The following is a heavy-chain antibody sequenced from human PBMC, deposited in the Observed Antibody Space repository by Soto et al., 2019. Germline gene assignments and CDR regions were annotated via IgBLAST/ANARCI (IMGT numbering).Heavy chain of an antibody. V-gene: IGHV1-69*05. Sequence: VQLVQSGTELKKPGTSVNVSCKTSGGSFNRFGLSWVRQAPGQGLEWMGWIIPMLGTTKYAQRFQGRVTLTSDESANTAQMVLIGLRSADPALYYSAATSHHNCGVPSPIKYYGVDVRGQGTRVSVPS. CDR2: IIPMLGTT. CDR1: GGSFNRFG. CDR3: AATSHHNCGVPSPIKYYGVDV. J-gene: IGHJ6*02. D-gene: IGHD1-20*01.